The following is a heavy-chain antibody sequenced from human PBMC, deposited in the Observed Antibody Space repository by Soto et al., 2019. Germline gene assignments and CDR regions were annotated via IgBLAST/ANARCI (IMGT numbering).Heavy chain of an antibody. CDR1: GGSISSGGYY. Sequence: QVQLQESGPGLVKPSQTLSLTCTVSGGSISSGGYYWSWIRQHPGKGLEWIGYIYYSGSTYYNPSLKSRVTISVDTSKNQFSLKLSSVTAADTAVYYCASSGDIVLVPAATELRYWGQGTLVTVSS. V-gene: IGHV4-31*03. CDR3: ASSGDIVLVPAATELRY. CDR2: IYYSGST. J-gene: IGHJ4*02. D-gene: IGHD2-2*01.